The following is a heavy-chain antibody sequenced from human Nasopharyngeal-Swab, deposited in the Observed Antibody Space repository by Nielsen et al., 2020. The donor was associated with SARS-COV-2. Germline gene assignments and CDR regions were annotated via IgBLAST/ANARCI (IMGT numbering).Heavy chain of an antibody. J-gene: IGHJ4*02. CDR1: GFTFSSYA. CDR3: AKDLLFGIAAAGTFGFDY. Sequence: GESLKISCAASGFTFSSYAMSWVRQAPGKGLEWVSAISGSGGSTYYADSVKGRFTISRDNSKNTLYLQMNSLRAEDTAVYYCAKDLLFGIAAAGTFGFDYWGQGTLVTVSS. V-gene: IGHV3-23*01. D-gene: IGHD6-13*01. CDR2: ISGSGGST.